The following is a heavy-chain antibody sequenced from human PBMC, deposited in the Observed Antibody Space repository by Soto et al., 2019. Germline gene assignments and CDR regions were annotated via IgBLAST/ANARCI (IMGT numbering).Heavy chain of an antibody. J-gene: IGHJ6*02. CDR3: ARVVVVIPPGYYYAMDV. Sequence: GSLRLSCAASGFTFSSFHMNWVRQAPGRGLEWVAYITSSSDTIYYSDSAKGRFTISRDNGKNSLFLQMNSLRDEDTAVYYCARVVVVIPPGYYYAMDVWGQGTTVTVSS. CDR1: GFTFSSFH. D-gene: IGHD3-22*01. CDR2: ITSSSDTI. V-gene: IGHV3-48*02.